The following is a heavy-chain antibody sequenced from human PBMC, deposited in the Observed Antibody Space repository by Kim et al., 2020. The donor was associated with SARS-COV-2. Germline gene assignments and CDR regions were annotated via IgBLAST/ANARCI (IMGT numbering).Heavy chain of an antibody. CDR2: IWFDGSNK. CDR3: ARDRGDYITDY. Sequence: GGSLRLSCAASGFTFSSYGMHWVRQAPGKGLEWVAVIWFDGSNKYYADSVKGRFTISRDNSKNTLYLQMNSLRADDTAVYYCARDRGDYITDYWGQGTLVTVSS. D-gene: IGHD4-17*01. CDR1: GFTFSSYG. J-gene: IGHJ4*02. V-gene: IGHV3-33*01.